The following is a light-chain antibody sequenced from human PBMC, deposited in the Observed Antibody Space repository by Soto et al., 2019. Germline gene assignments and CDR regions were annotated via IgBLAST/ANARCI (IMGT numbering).Light chain of an antibody. CDR3: QKYNSAPRT. CDR2: AAS. CDR1: QGISNY. V-gene: IGKV1-27*01. Sequence: DIQMTQSPSSLSASVGDRVTITCRPSQGISNYLAWYQQKPGKVHKLLIYAASTLQSGVPSRFSGSGSGTDFTLTINSLQPEDVVTYYCQKYNSAPRTFGQGTKVEIK. J-gene: IGKJ1*01.